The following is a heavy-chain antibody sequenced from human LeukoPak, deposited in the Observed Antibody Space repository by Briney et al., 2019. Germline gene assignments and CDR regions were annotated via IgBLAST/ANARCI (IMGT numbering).Heavy chain of an antibody. D-gene: IGHD6-13*01. CDR2: INPNSGGT. CDR1: GYTFTGYY. Sequence: ASVKVSCKASGYTFTGYYMHWVRQAPGQGLEWMGWINPNSGGTNYAQKFQGRVTMTRDTSISTAYMELSRLRSDDTAVYYCARDPGGEWVAAGHGYYYYYMDVWGKGTTVTVSS. CDR3: ARDPGGEWVAAGHGYYYYYMDV. J-gene: IGHJ6*03. V-gene: IGHV1-2*02.